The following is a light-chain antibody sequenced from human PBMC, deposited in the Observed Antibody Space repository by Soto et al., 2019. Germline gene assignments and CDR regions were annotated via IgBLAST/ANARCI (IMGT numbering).Light chain of an antibody. Sequence: QSVLTQPASVSGALGQSITISCTGSNRDIGAYNLVSWYQQYPDTAPKIIIYEVRNRPSGVSYRFTGSRSGNTASLTISALQADYESTVYCSSYAPTSPLLFGGGTQLTVL. J-gene: IGLJ3*02. V-gene: IGLV2-14*01. CDR3: SSYAPTSPLL. CDR1: NRDIGAYNL. CDR2: EVR.